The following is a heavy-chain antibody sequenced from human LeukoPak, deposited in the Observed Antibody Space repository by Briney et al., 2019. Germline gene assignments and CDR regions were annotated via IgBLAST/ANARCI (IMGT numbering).Heavy chain of an antibody. CDR1: GGSISSSSYY. V-gene: IGHV4-39*01. CDR2: IYYSGST. J-gene: IGHJ4*02. Sequence: KPSETLSLTCTVSGGSISSSSYYWGWIRQPPGKGLEWIGSIYYSGSTYYNPSLKSRVTISVDTSKNQFSLKLSSVTAADTAVYYCARSAPTHYDFWPFDYWGQGTLVTVSS. CDR3: ARSAPTHYDFWPFDY. D-gene: IGHD3-3*01.